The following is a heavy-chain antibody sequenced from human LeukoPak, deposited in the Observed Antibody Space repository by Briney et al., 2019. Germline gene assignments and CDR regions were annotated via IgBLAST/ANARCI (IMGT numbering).Heavy chain of an antibody. CDR1: GFTFSNHW. J-gene: IGHJ6*02. CDR3: VKRGELLWFGELLSLDV. D-gene: IGHD3-10*01. Sequence: PGGSLRPSCEASGFTFSNHWMTWVRQAPGKGLEWVANIKEGVSEKYYVDSVKGRFTISRDNPKNSLYLQMTSLRAEDTAVYYCVKRGELLWFGELLSLDVWGQGTTVTVSS. V-gene: IGHV3-7*03. CDR2: IKEGVSEK.